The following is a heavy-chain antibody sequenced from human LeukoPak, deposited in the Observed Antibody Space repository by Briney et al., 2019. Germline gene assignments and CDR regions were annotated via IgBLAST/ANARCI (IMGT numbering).Heavy chain of an antibody. J-gene: IGHJ3*02. V-gene: IGHV4-39*01. Sequence: ETLSLTCTVSGGSISSSSYYWGWIRQPPEKGLEWIGSIYYSGSTYYNPSLKSRVTISVDTSKNQFSLKLSSVTAADTAVYYCASHVLRFLEWLPHDAFDIWGQGTMVTVSS. CDR2: IYYSGST. CDR1: GGSISSSSYY. CDR3: ASHVLRFLEWLPHDAFDI. D-gene: IGHD3-3*01.